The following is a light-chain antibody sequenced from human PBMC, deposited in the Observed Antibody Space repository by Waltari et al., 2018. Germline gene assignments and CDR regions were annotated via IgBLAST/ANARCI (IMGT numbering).Light chain of an antibody. J-gene: IGKJ4*01. V-gene: IGKV3-11*01. CDR1: QDVNDY. CDR2: DAS. CDR3: QQRYA. Sequence: EIVLTQSPATLSLSPGQRAALSCRASQDVNDYIAWYQQKPGQPPRLLIYDASKRATGIPDMFSGSGSGTDFTLTISTLEPEDFGVYYCQQRYAFGGGTKVEI.